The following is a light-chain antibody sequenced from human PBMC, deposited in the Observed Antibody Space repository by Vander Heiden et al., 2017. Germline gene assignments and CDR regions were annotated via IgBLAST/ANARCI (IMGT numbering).Light chain of an antibody. CDR2: AAS. J-gene: IGKJ4*01. V-gene: IGKV1-39*01. CDR3: QQNSSNDPNT. Sequence: DIQMTQSPSSLSASVGDRVTITCRASQSIRNYLNWYVQRPGKAPELLIYAASSLQSGVPSRFSGSGYGKDLTLTISSRQPEDFAAYYCQQNSSNDPNTFGGGTKVEIE. CDR1: QSIRNY.